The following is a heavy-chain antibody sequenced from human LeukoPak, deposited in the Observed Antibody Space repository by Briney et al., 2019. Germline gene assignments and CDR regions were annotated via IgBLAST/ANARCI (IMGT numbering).Heavy chain of an antibody. CDR3: ARDTYSSSWYSLGAFDY. V-gene: IGHV1-2*06. Sequence: ASVKVSCKASGYTFTGYYMHWVRQAPGQGLEWMGRINPNSGGTNYAQKLQGRVTMTTDTSTSTAYMELRSLRSDDTAVYYCARDTYSSSWYSLGAFDYWGQGTLVTVSS. CDR1: GYTFTGYY. D-gene: IGHD6-13*01. J-gene: IGHJ4*02. CDR2: INPNSGGT.